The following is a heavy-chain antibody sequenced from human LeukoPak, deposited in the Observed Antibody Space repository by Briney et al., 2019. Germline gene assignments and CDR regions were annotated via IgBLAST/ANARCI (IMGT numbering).Heavy chain of an antibody. Sequence: PWGSLRLSCAASGITFSDTWMSWVRRAPGKGLEWVACIQSIVNGGTTDYAAPVKGRFTVSRDDSKDMVFLQMNSLETEDTAVNYCTTHYRPGSHYNIFDYWGQGTLVTVSS. CDR1: GITFSDTW. V-gene: IGHV3-15*01. CDR2: IQSIVNGGTT. D-gene: IGHD3-10*01. CDR3: TTHYRPGSHYNIFDY. J-gene: IGHJ4*02.